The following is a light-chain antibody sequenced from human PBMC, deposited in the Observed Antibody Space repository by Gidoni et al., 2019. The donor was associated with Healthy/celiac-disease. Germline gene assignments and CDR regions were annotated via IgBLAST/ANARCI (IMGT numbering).Light chain of an antibody. CDR2: AAS. CDR1: QSISSY. Sequence: DLQMTQSPSSLSASVGDRVTITCRASQSISSYLNWYQQKPGKAPKLLIYAASRLQSGVPSRFSGSGSGTDFTLTISSLQPEDFATYYCQQSYSTPYTFGQETKLEIK. CDR3: QQSYSTPYT. V-gene: IGKV1-39*01. J-gene: IGKJ2*01.